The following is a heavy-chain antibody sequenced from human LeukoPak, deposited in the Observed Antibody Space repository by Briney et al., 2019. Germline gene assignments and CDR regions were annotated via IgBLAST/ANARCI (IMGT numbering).Heavy chain of an antibody. CDR3: AREGWGSVYAFDI. D-gene: IGHD7-27*01. J-gene: IGHJ3*02. CDR2: IYHSGST. V-gene: IGHV4-38-2*02. Sequence: PSETLSLTCAVSGYSISSGYYWGWIRQPPGKGTEWIGSIYHSGSTYYNPSLKSRVTISVDTSKNQFSLRLSSVTAADTAVYYCAREGWGSVYAFDIWGQGTMVTVSS. CDR1: GYSISSGYY.